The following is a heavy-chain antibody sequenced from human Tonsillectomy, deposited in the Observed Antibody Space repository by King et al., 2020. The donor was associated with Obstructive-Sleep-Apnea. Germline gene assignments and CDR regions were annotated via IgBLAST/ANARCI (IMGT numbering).Heavy chain of an antibody. Sequence: VQLVESGGGLVQPGGSLRLSCAASGFTFSFYWMTWVRQAPGKGLEWVANRMQDGSEKYYVDSVKGRFTISRDNAKNSLFLQMNSLRAEDTAVYYCAREYYGGYGLGYYFDYWGQGTLVTVSS. CDR1: GFTFSFYW. D-gene: IGHD5-12*01. V-gene: IGHV3-7*03. CDR2: RMQDGSEK. J-gene: IGHJ4*02. CDR3: AREYYGGYGLGYYFDY.